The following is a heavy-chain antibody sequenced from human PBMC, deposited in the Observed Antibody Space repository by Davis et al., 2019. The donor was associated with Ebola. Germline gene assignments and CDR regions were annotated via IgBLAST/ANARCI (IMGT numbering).Heavy chain of an antibody. J-gene: IGHJ4*02. CDR2: TNPNSGGT. CDR1: GYTFTAYY. V-gene: IGHV1-2*02. Sequence: AASVKVSCKASGYTFTAYYMHWVRRPPGQGLEWMGWTNPNSGGTNNAQKFQGRATMTRGTSISTAYMELNSLTSDDTAVYYCARAVPATQNLDYWGPGTLVTVSS. D-gene: IGHD2-15*01. CDR3: ARAVPATQNLDY.